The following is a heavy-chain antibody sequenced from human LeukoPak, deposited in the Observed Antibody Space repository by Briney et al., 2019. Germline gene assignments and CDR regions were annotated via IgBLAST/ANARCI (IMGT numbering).Heavy chain of an antibody. V-gene: IGHV4-61*02. CDR2: IYTSGST. Sequence: PSETLSLTCTVSGGSIGSGIYYWSWIRQPAGKGLEWIGRIYTSGSTNYSPSLKSRVTISVDTSKNQFSLKLSSVTAADTAVYYCARAGGNYYYYMDVWGKGTTVTVSS. D-gene: IGHD1-26*01. CDR1: GGSIGSGIYY. J-gene: IGHJ6*03. CDR3: ARAGGNYYYYMDV.